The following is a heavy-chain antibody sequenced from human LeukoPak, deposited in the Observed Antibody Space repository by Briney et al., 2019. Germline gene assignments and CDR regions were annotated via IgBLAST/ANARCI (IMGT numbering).Heavy chain of an antibody. CDR1: GGSISSYY. V-gene: IGHV4-4*07. Sequence: SETLSLTCTVSGGSISSYYWNWIRQPAGKGLEWIGRIYTRGSTNYNPSLKSRVTMSVDTFKNQFSLKLSSVTAADTAVYYCARRSEYYDILTGYSHDAFDIWGQGTMVSVSS. CDR3: ARRSEYYDILTGYSHDAFDI. J-gene: IGHJ3*02. D-gene: IGHD3-9*01. CDR2: IYTRGST.